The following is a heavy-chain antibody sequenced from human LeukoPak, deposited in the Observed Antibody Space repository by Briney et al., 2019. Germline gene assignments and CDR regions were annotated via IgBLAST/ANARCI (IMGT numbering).Heavy chain of an antibody. V-gene: IGHV5-51*01. D-gene: IGHD5-12*01. Sequence: GESLKISCKGSGYSFTSYWIGWVRQMPGKGLEWMGIIYPGDSDTRYSPSFQGQVTISADKSISTAYLQWSSLKASDTAMYYCARQRYSGYDPGAHDYWGQGTLVTVSS. J-gene: IGHJ4*02. CDR3: ARQRYSGYDPGAHDY. CDR2: IYPGDSDT. CDR1: GYSFTSYW.